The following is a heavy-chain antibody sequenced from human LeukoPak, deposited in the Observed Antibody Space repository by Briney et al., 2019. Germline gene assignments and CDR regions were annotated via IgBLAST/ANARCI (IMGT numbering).Heavy chain of an antibody. J-gene: IGHJ3*02. V-gene: IGHV4-39*07. Sequence: KPSETLSLTCTVSGDSISRTSYYWGWIRQPPGKGLEWIGNIYYLGTTYYNPSLKSRVTMSVDTPKNQFSLKLSSVTAADTAVYYCARADSSGYYDAFDIWGQGTMVTVSS. D-gene: IGHD3-22*01. CDR2: IYYLGTT. CDR3: ARADSSGYYDAFDI. CDR1: GDSISRTSYY.